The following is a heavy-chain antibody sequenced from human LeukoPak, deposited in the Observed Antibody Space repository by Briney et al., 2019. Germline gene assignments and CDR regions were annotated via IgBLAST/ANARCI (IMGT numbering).Heavy chain of an antibody. CDR2: ILSDGSNK. Sequence: GGSLRLSCAASGFTFRTYAMHWVRQAPGKGLEWVAVILSDGSNKYYADSVKGRFTISRDNSKNTLYLQMNSLRAEDTAVYYCARDHRYNWKRYYYYGMDVWGQGTTVTVSS. CDR3: ARDHRYNWKRYYYYGMDV. V-gene: IGHV3-30-3*01. CDR1: GFTFRTYA. D-gene: IGHD1-20*01. J-gene: IGHJ6*02.